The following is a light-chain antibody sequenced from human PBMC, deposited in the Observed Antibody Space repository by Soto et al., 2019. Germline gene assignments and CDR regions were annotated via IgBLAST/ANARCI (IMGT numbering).Light chain of an antibody. Sequence: QSVLTQPASVSGSPGQSITISCTGTSNDIGGYNYVSWLQQHPGEAPKLIIYEVSNRPSGVSNRFSGSKSGNTASLTITGLQPEDEASYYCTSYTSTHIPVIFGGGTQLTVL. V-gene: IGLV2-14*01. CDR2: EVS. J-gene: IGLJ7*01. CDR1: SNDIGGYNY. CDR3: TSYTSTHIPVI.